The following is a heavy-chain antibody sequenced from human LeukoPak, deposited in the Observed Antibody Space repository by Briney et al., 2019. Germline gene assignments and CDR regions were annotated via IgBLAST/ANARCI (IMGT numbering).Heavy chain of an antibody. CDR3: ARHEYSSSPYYYYYMDV. CDR2: IYTSGST. V-gene: IGHV4-4*09. D-gene: IGHD6-6*01. J-gene: IGHJ6*03. CDR1: GGSISSYY. Sequence: SETLSLTCTVSGGSISSYYWSWIRQPPGKGLEWIGYIYTSGSTNYNPPLKSRVTISVDTSKNQFSLKLSSVTAADTAVYYCARHEYSSSPYYYYYMDVWGKGTTVTVSS.